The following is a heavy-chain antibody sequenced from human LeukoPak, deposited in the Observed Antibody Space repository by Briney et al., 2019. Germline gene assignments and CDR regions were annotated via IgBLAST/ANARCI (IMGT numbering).Heavy chain of an antibody. J-gene: IGHJ6*02. CDR3: ARDRLIVVVPAAIYYYYGMDV. CDR2: ISAYNGNT. CDR1: GYTFTSYG. V-gene: IGHV1-18*01. D-gene: IGHD2-2*01. Sequence: ASVKVSCKSSGYTFTSYGIIWVRQAPGQGLEWMGWISAYNGNTNYAQKLQGRVTMTTDTSTSTAYMELRSLRSDDTAVYYCARDRLIVVVPAAIYYYYGMDVWGQGTTVTVSS.